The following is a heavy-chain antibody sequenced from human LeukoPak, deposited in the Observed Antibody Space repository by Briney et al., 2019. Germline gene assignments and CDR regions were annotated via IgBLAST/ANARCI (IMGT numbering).Heavy chain of an antibody. CDR3: ASYDFS. V-gene: IGHV1-69*13. J-gene: IGHJ5*02. Sequence: SVKVSCKASGGTFMRHSISWVRQAPGQGLEWMGGIIPILAAADYPQKYQGRVTITADESTSTAYMELSSLRSEDTAVYYCASYDFSWGQGTLVTVSS. CDR2: IIPILAAA. CDR1: GGTFMRHS. D-gene: IGHD3-3*01.